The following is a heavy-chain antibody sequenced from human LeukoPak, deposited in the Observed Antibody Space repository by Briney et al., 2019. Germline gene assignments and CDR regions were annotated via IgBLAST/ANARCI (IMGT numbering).Heavy chain of an antibody. V-gene: IGHV1-2*02. CDR2: INPNSGGT. Sequence: GASVKVSCKASGYTFTGYYMHWVRQAPGQGLEWMGWINPNSGGTNYAQKFQGRVTMTRDTSISTAYMELSRLRSDDTAVYYCARTRMPREVFYDNSGYWDYWGQGTLVTVSS. CDR3: ARTRMPREVFYDNSGYWDY. CDR1: GYTFTGYY. J-gene: IGHJ4*02. D-gene: IGHD3-22*01.